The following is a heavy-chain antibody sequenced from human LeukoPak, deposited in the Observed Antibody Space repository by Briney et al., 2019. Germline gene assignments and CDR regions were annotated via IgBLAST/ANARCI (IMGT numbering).Heavy chain of an antibody. CDR3: ATFGWNYCDY. CDR1: GYTLTELS. V-gene: IGHV1-24*01. Sequence: GASVKVSCKVSGYTLTELSMHWVRQAPGKGLEWMGGFDPEDGETIYAQKFQGRVTMTEDTSTDTAYMELSSLRSEDTAVYCGATFGWNYCDYWGQGTLVTVSS. J-gene: IGHJ4*02. CDR2: FDPEDGET. D-gene: IGHD6-19*01.